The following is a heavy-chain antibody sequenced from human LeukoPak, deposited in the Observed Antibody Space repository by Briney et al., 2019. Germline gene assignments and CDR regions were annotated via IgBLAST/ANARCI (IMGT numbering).Heavy chain of an antibody. CDR3: ARGYSSGWYHPHFDY. J-gene: IGHJ4*02. V-gene: IGHV4-4*07. CDR2: IYYSGST. Sequence: SETLSLTCTVSGGSISSYYWSWIRQPAGKGLEWIGRIYYSGSTYYNPSLKSRVTISVDTSKNQFSLKLSSVTAADTAVYYCARGYSSGWYHPHFDYWGQGTLVTVSS. D-gene: IGHD6-19*01. CDR1: GGSISSYY.